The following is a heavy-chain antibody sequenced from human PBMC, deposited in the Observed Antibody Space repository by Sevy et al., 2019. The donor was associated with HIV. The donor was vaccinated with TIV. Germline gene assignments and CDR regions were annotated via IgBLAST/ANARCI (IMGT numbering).Heavy chain of an antibody. J-gene: IGHJ4*02. CDR2: FFHGRNT. V-gene: IGHV4-38-2*02. CDR3: AREDASMALFDY. Sequence: SETLSLTCTAFNYSISSRSYWAWIRQPPGKGLEWIGSFFHGRNTYYNVSVKTRLTISVDTSRNQSSLRLNTVTAADSAVYYCAREDASMALFDYWGQGTLVTVSS. CDR1: NYSISSRSY.